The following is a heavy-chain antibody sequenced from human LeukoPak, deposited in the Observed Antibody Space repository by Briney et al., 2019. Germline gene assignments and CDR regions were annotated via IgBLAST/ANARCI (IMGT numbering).Heavy chain of an antibody. V-gene: IGHV1-69*13. CDR2: IIPIFGTA. CDR1: GGTFSSYA. J-gene: IGHJ5*02. D-gene: IGHD1-1*01. CDR3: ARTGTTGIQFDP. Sequence: SVKVSRKASGGTFSSYAISWVRQAPGQGLEWMGGIIPIFGTAKYAQKFQGRVTITADESTSTAYMELSSLRSEDTAVYYCARTGTTGIQFDPWGQGTLVTVSS.